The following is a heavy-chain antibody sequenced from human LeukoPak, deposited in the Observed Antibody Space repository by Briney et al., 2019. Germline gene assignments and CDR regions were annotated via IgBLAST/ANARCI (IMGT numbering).Heavy chain of an antibody. Sequence: PSETLSLTCTVSGDPISSHYATWIRQPPGKGLEFIGYIYTRGNTNYSPSLRGRVTISVDTSKNQFSLRLTSVTAADTAVYYCAAGPWELDYWGQGTLVTVSS. CDR2: IYTRGNT. V-gene: IGHV4-4*09. CDR3: AAGPWELDY. J-gene: IGHJ4*02. CDR1: GDPISSHY. D-gene: IGHD1-26*01.